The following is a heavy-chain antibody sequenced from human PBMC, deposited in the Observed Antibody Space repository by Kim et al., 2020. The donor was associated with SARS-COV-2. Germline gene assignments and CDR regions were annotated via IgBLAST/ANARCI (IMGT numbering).Heavy chain of an antibody. CDR2: ISAYNGNT. CDR3: ARTKRPGPTMVRGVNYGMDV. Sequence: ASVKVSCKASGYTFTSYGISWVRQAPGQGLEWMGWISAYNGNTNYAQKLQGRVTMTTDTSTSTAYMELRSLRSDDTAVYYCARTKRPGPTMVRGVNYGMDVWGQGTTVAVSS. CDR1: GYTFTSYG. J-gene: IGHJ6*02. D-gene: IGHD3-10*01. V-gene: IGHV1-18*01.